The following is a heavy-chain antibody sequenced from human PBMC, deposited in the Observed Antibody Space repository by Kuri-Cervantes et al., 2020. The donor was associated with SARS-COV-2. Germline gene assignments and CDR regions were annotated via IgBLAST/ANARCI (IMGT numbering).Heavy chain of an antibody. D-gene: IGHD3-3*01. CDR2: ISYDGSNK. CDR1: GFTFSSYA. V-gene: IGHV3-30-3*01. Sequence: GESLKISCAASGFTFSSYAMHWVRQAPGKGLEWVAVISYDGSNKYYADSVKGRFTISRDNSKNTLYLQMNSLRAEDTAVYYCARESVTIFGVVIILGYHMDVWGKGTTVTVSS. CDR3: ARESVTIFGVVIILGYHMDV. J-gene: IGHJ6*03.